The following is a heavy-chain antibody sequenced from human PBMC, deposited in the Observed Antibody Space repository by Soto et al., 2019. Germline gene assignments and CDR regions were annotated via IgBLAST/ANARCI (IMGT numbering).Heavy chain of an antibody. J-gene: IGHJ6*02. Sequence: EVQLVESGGGLVQPGGSLRLSGAASGFTFSTYWIHWVRQAPGKGLVWVSRINSDGSSTNYADSVKGRFTISRDNAKNTLFLQMNSLRAGDTAVYYCARDRWGGGRDMDVWGQGTTVTVSS. D-gene: IGHD3-10*01. CDR1: GFTFSTYW. CDR2: INSDGSST. CDR3: ARDRWGGGRDMDV. V-gene: IGHV3-74*01.